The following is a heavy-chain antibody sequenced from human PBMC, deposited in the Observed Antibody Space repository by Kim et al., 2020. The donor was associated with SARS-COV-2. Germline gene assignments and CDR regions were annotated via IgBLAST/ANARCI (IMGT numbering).Heavy chain of an antibody. J-gene: IGHJ4*02. CDR2: IWYDGSNK. D-gene: IGHD5-18*01. V-gene: IGHV3-33*01. CDR3: APGAEGGYPRVGY. Sequence: GGSLRLSCAASGFTFSSYGMHWVRQAPGKGLEWVAVIWYDGSNKYYADSVKGRFTISRDNSKNTLYLQMNSLRAEDTAVYYCAPGAEGGYPRVGYWGQGTLVTVSS. CDR1: GFTFSSYG.